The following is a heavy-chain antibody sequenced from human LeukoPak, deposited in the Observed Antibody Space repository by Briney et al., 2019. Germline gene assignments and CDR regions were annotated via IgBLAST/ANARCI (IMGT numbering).Heavy chain of an antibody. CDR2: IQGDGSNT. V-gene: IGHV3-74*01. CDR1: GFTFSKNW. Sequence: GRSLRLSCAASGFTFSKNWMHWVRQAPVRGLVWVSRIQGDGSNTNYADSVKGRFSISRDNAKNTVYLQMTSLWAEDTGIYYCSRGTSAGGPISPFDFWGQGTVVTVSS. J-gene: IGHJ4*02. D-gene: IGHD6-13*01. CDR3: SRGTSAGGPISPFDF.